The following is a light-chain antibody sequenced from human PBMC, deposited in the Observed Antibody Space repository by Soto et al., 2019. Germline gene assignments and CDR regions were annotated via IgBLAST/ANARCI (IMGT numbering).Light chain of an antibody. J-gene: IGKJ2*01. Sequence: EIVMTQSPATLSVSPGERATLSCRASQSVSTNLVWYQQRPGQAPRLFIYGASTRPTGIPARFSGSGSVTEFTLTISSRQSEDFALYYCQQYDYWYTFGQGTKLEI. CDR1: QSVSTN. CDR2: GAS. V-gene: IGKV3-15*01. CDR3: QQYDYWYT.